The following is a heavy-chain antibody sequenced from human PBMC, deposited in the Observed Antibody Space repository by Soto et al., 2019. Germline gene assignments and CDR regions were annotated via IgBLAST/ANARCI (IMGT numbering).Heavy chain of an antibody. CDR1: GGSISSDYYH. CDR3: AGGSWQHRFDS. Sequence: PSETLSLTCTVSGGSISSDYYHWTWIRQSPGKGLEWIGYIHHSGSILYNPSLKSRVTISVDTSKNQFSLKLSAVAAADTAVFYCAGGSWQHRFDSWGQGTPVTVSS. J-gene: IGHJ4*02. D-gene: IGHD5-12*01. CDR2: IHHSGSI. V-gene: IGHV4-30-4*08.